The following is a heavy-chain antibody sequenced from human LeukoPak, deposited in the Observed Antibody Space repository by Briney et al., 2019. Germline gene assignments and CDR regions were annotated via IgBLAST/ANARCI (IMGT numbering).Heavy chain of an antibody. Sequence: RSSETLSLTCTVSGGSISSYYWSWIRQPPGEGLEWIGYIYYSGSTNYNPSLKSRVTISVDTSKNQFSLKLSSVTAADTAVYYCARHPGLFSGAYYCYYGMDVWGQGTTVTVSS. CDR1: GGSISSYY. D-gene: IGHD3-10*01. V-gene: IGHV4-59*08. CDR3: ARHPGLFSGAYYCYYGMDV. CDR2: IYYSGST. J-gene: IGHJ6*02.